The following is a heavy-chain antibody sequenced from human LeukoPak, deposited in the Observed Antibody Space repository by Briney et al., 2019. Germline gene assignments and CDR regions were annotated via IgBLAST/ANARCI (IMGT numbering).Heavy chain of an antibody. J-gene: IGHJ5*02. D-gene: IGHD3-22*01. V-gene: IGHV1-69*05. CDR2: IIPIFGTA. Sequence: GASVKVSCKASGGTFSSYAISWVRQAPGQGREWMGGIIPIFGTANYAQKFQGRVTITTDESTSTAYMELSSLRSEDTAVYYCARGASYDRGTDWFDPWGQGTLVTVSS. CDR1: GGTFSSYA. CDR3: ARGASYDRGTDWFDP.